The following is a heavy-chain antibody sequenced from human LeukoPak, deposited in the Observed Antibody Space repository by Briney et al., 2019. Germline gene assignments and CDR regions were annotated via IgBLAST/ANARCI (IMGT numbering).Heavy chain of an antibody. J-gene: IGHJ6*02. Sequence: ASVKVSCKASGYTFTSYGISWVRQAPGQGLEWMGWISAYNGNTNYAQKLQGRVTMTTDTSTSTAYMELRSLRSDDTAVYYCARVYPRGAVAGTVSVYYYGMDVWGQGTTVTVSS. CDR2: ISAYNGNT. D-gene: IGHD6-19*01. CDR1: GYTFTSYG. CDR3: ARVYPRGAVAGTVSVYYYGMDV. V-gene: IGHV1-18*01.